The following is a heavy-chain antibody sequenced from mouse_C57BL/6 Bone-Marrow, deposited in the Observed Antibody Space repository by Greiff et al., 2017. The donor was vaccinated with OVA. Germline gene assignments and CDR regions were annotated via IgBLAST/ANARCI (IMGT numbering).Heavy chain of an antibody. CDR1: GYTFTSYT. Sequence: VKLMESGAELARPGASVKMSCKASGYTFTSYTMHWVKQRPGQGLEWIGYINPSSGYTKYNQKFKDKATLTADKSSSTAYMQLSSLTSEDSAVYYCAFITRNWGQGTTLTVSS. V-gene: IGHV1-4*01. J-gene: IGHJ2*01. CDR2: INPSSGYT. D-gene: IGHD1-1*01. CDR3: AFITRN.